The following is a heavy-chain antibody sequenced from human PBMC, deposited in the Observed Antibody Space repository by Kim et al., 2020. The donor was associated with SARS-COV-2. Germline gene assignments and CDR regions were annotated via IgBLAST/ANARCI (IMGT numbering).Heavy chain of an antibody. Sequence: PTLKSRVTISVEASKNQFSLKLSSVTAADTAVYYCARWGQDSSGYGTFQHWGQGTLVTVSS. D-gene: IGHD3-22*01. V-gene: IGHV4-34*01. CDR3: ARWGQDSSGYGTFQH. J-gene: IGHJ1*01.